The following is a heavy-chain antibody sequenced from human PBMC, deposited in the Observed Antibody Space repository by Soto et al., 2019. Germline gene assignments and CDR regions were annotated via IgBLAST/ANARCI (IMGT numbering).Heavy chain of an antibody. Sequence: EVQLLESGGGLVQPGGSLRLSCAASGFTFSSYAMSWVRQAPGKGLEWVSAISGSGGSTYYADSVKGRFTISRDNSKNTLDLQMNSLRAEDTAVYYCAKVPIVATIMGAFDYWGQGTLVTVSS. V-gene: IGHV3-23*01. J-gene: IGHJ4*02. CDR1: GFTFSSYA. CDR2: ISGSGGST. CDR3: AKVPIVATIMGAFDY. D-gene: IGHD5-12*01.